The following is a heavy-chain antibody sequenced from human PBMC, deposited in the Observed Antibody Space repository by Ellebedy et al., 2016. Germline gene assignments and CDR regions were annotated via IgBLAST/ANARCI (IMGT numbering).Heavy chain of an antibody. CDR3: ARAPGGEVPDLDAFHI. V-gene: IGHV1-8*01. CDR1: GYTFSNYD. D-gene: IGHD3-16*01. CDR2: MNPISGNT. Sequence: ASVKVSCRASGYTFSNYDINWVRQATGQGLEWMGWMNPISGNTGFAQRFQGRVTMTRDTSKSTAYMELSSLRSEDTAVYYCARAPGGEVPDLDAFHIWGQGTMVTVSS. J-gene: IGHJ3*02.